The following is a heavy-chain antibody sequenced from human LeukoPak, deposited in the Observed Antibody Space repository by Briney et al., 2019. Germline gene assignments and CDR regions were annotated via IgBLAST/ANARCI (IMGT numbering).Heavy chain of an antibody. CDR1: GGSISSGGYY. V-gene: IGHV4-31*03. D-gene: IGHD4-17*01. J-gene: IGHJ4*02. CDR2: IYYSGST. Sequence: PSETLSLTCTVSGGSISSGGYYWSWIRQHPGKGLEWIGYIYYSGSTYYNPSLKSRVTISLDTSTNQFSLKLSSATAADTAVYYCARGPMTTVTRWGQGTLVTVSS. CDR3: ARGPMTTVTR.